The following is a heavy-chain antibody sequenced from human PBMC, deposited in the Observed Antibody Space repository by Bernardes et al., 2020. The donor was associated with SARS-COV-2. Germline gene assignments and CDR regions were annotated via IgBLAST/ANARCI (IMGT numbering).Heavy chain of an antibody. Sequence: ASVKVSCKASGYTFTSYGISWVRQAPGQGLEWMGWISAYNGNTNYAQKLQGRVTMTTDTSTSTAYMELRSLRSEDTAVYYCARWELPYYYYSMDVWGQGTTVTVSS. CDR2: ISAYNGNT. V-gene: IGHV1-18*01. D-gene: IGHD1-26*01. CDR1: GYTFTSYG. J-gene: IGHJ6*02. CDR3: ARWELPYYYYSMDV.